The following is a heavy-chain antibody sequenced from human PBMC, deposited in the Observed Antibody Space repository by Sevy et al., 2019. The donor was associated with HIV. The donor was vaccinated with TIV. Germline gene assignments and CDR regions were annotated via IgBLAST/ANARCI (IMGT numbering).Heavy chain of an antibody. CDR2: INHSGST. D-gene: IGHD1-26*01. J-gene: IGHJ6*03. Sequence: SEILSLTCAVYGGSFSGYYWSWIRQPPGKGLEWIGEINHSGSTNYNPSLKSRVTIAVDTSKNQFSLKLSSVTAADTAVYYCARGRRSYPSYYMDVWGKGTTVTVSS. CDR3: ARGRRSYPSYYMDV. CDR1: GGSFSGYY. V-gene: IGHV4-34*01.